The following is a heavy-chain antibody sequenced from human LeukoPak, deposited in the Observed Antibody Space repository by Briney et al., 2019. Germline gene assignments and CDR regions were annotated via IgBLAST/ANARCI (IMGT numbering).Heavy chain of an antibody. CDR2: IYPGDSDT. Sequence: GESLKISCKGSGYSFTSYWIGWVRQMPGKGLEWMGIIYPGDSDTRYSPSFQGQVTISADKSISTAYLQWSSLKASDTAMYYCARSSYYDILTGQIYYYGMDVWGQGTTVTVSS. V-gene: IGHV5-51*01. J-gene: IGHJ6*02. CDR3: ARSSYYDILTGQIYYYGMDV. D-gene: IGHD3-9*01. CDR1: GYSFTSYW.